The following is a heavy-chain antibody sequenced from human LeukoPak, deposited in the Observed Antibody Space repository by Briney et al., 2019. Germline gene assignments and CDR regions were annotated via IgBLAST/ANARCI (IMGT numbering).Heavy chain of an antibody. CDR1: GGSISSGAYC. Sequence: SQTLSLTCTVSGGSISSGAYCWSWIRQRRGKGLEWIGYMYYDGSTYSNPSLKSRLTISVDTSKNQFSLKLSSVTAADTAVYYCARGPYYDFWSGYPYMDVWGKGTTVTVSS. V-gene: IGHV4-31*03. CDR2: MYYDGST. D-gene: IGHD3-3*01. CDR3: ARGPYYDFWSGYPYMDV. J-gene: IGHJ6*03.